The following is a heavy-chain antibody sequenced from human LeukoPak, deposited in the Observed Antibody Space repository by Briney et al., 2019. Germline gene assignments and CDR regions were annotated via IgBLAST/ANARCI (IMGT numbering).Heavy chain of an antibody. J-gene: IGHJ4*02. V-gene: IGHV4-31*03. CDR2: IYYSGST. Sequence: SQTLSLTCTVSGGPIRSGGYYWSWIRQHPGKVLEWIGYIYYSGSTYYNPSLKSRVTISVDTSKNQFSLKLSSVTAADTAVYYCARSSPPYTAMGLEHFDYWGQGTLVTVSS. CDR1: GGPIRSGGYY. D-gene: IGHD5-18*01. CDR3: ARSSPPYTAMGLEHFDY.